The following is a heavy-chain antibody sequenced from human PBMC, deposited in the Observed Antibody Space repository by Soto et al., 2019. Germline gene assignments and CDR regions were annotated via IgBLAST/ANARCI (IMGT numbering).Heavy chain of an antibody. CDR2: IWYDGSNE. V-gene: IGHV3-33*01. J-gene: IGHJ4*02. CDR3: VRGPGLYCSGGSCYHIDN. D-gene: IGHD2-15*01. Sequence: QVQLVESGGGVVQPGRSRRLSCVASGFIFSSYGMHWVRQTPGKGLEWVAVIWYDGSNEHYADSVKGRFTISRDNSKNTLYLQMNSLRAEDTAVYYCVRGPGLYCSGGSCYHIDNWGQGTLVTVSS. CDR1: GFIFSSYG.